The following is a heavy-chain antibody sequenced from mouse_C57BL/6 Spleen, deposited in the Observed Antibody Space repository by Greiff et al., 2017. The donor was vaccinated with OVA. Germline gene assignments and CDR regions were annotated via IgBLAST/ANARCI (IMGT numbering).Heavy chain of an antibody. CDR3: ARGGSSRRYYAMDC. CDR1: GFTFSDYG. V-gene: IGHV5-17*01. D-gene: IGHD1-1*01. J-gene: IGHJ4*01. Sequence: EVHLVESGGGLVKPGGSLKLSCAASGFTFSDYGMHWVRQAPEKGLEWVAYISSGSSTIYYADTVKGRVTISRDNAKNTLFLQVTSLRSEDTAMYYCARGGSSRRYYAMDCWGQGTSVTVSS. CDR2: ISSGSSTI.